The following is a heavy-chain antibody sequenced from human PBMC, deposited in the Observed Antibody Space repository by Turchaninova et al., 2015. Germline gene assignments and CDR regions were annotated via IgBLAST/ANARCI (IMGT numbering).Heavy chain of an antibody. V-gene: IGHV3-15*01. CDR2: VMRKKSKTEGGKT. CDR3: TGNSYYLWGRGF. CDR1: GFTFSNAW. J-gene: IGHJ4*02. Sequence: DVQLVESGGGLVRPGGSLRLSCAASGFTFSNAWVTWVGQAPGKGPEWGGGVMRKKSKTEGGKTEYPEPGKGRLTISRDDSKNTVYLQMNSLKTEDTAVYYCTGNSYYLWGRGFWGQGTLVTVSS. D-gene: IGHD3-22*01.